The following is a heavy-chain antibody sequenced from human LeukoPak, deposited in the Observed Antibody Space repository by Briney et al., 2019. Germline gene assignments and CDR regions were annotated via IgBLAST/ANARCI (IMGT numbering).Heavy chain of an antibody. CDR3: ARDLQLWTTRDTRGGAQVGY. CDR2: TYYRSKWYN. J-gene: IGHJ4*02. CDR1: GDSVSSNSAA. Sequence: SQTLSLTCAISGDSVSSNSAAWNWIRQSPSRGLEWLGSTYYRSKWYNDYAVSVKSRITINPDTSKNQFSLQLNSVTPEDTAVYYCARDLQLWTTRDTRGGAQVGYWGQGTLVTVSS. V-gene: IGHV6-1*01. D-gene: IGHD5-18*01.